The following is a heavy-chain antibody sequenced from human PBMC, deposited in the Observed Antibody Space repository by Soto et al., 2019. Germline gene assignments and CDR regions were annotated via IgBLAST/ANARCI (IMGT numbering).Heavy chain of an antibody. D-gene: IGHD3-3*01. CDR3: ARQITPLRFLEWLPWFDP. CDR1: GGSISSSSYY. Sequence: PSETLSLTCTVSGGSISSSSYYWGWIRQPPGKGLEWIGSIYYSGSTYYNPSLKSRVTISVDTSKNQFSLKLSSVTAADTAVYYCARQITPLRFLEWLPWFDPWGQGTLVTAPQ. V-gene: IGHV4-39*01. J-gene: IGHJ5*02. CDR2: IYYSGST.